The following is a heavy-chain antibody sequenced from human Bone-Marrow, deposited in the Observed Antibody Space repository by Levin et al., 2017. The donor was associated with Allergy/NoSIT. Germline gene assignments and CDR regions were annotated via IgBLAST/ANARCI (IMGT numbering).Heavy chain of an antibody. Sequence: AGGSLRLSCAASGFTFSSYWMSWVRQAPGKGLEWVANIKQDGSEKYYVDSVKGRFTISRDNAKNSLYLQMNSLRAEDTAVYYCARDKGVPAARGGSNWFDPWGQGTLVTVSS. V-gene: IGHV3-7*03. CDR1: GFTFSSYW. CDR2: IKQDGSEK. D-gene: IGHD2-2*01. CDR3: ARDKGVPAARGGSNWFDP. J-gene: IGHJ5*02.